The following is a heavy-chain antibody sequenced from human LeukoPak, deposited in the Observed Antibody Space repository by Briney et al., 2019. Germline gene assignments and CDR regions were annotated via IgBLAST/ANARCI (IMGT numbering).Heavy chain of an antibody. V-gene: IGHV5-51*01. D-gene: IGHD2-8*02. CDR3: ARVPCTGGSCSRTFDD. CDR1: GYSFSTYW. CDR2: INAADSDT. J-gene: IGHJ4*02. Sequence: GESLKISCKGSGYSFSTYWIGWVRQMPGKGLEWMGLINAADSDTRYSPSFQGQVLISVDKSISTAYLQWGNLKATDTAFYYCARVPCTGGSCSRTFDDWGQGTLVTVYS.